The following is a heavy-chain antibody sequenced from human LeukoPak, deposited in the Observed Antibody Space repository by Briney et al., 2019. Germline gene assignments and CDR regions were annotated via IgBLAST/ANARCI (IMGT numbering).Heavy chain of an antibody. CDR3: AKTFGWPFYFDY. CDR2: ISGGGATT. J-gene: IGHJ4*02. V-gene: IGHV3-23*01. CDR1: GFPFSSYG. Sequence: QPGGSLRLSCAASGFPFSSYGMGWVRQAPGKGLEWVSGISGGGATTYYAGSVKGRFTISRDNSKNTLHLDMSSLRAEDTAEYYCAKTFGWPFYFDYWGQGTLVTVSS. D-gene: IGHD2/OR15-2a*01.